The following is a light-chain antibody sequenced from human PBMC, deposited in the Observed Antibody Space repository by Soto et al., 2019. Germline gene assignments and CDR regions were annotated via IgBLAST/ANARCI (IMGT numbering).Light chain of an antibody. CDR3: HQYHRLPLT. J-gene: IGKJ4*01. CDR1: QDISNS. CDR2: DAS. V-gene: IGKV1-33*01. Sequence: DIQMTQSPSSLSASVGDRVTITCQASQDISNSISWYQQRPGKAPKLVIHDASTLETGVPSRLGGSGSGTEFTFTITTLQSEDIATYYCHQYHRLPLTFGGGTKVEIK.